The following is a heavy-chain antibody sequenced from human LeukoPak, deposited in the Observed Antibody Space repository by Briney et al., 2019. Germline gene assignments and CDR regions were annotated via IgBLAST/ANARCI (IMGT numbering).Heavy chain of an antibody. V-gene: IGHV4-39*01. CDR3: ASQYYYGSGSGGWFDP. Sequence: SETLSLTCTVSGGSISSYYWSWIRQPPGKGLEWIGSIYYSGSTYYTPSLKSRVTISVDTSRNQFSLKLSSVTAADTAVYYCASQYYYGSGSGGWFDPWGQGTLVTVSS. D-gene: IGHD3-10*01. CDR2: IYYSGST. CDR1: GGSISSYY. J-gene: IGHJ5*02.